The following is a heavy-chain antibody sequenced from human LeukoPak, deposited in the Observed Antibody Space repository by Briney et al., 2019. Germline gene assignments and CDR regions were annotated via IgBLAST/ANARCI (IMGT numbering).Heavy chain of an antibody. D-gene: IGHD3-22*01. J-gene: IGHJ4*02. CDR2: ISAYNGNT. CDR1: GYTFTSYG. V-gene: IGHV1-18*01. CDR3: ARDAYYYDSSGYQF. Sequence: VKVSCKASGYTFTSYGISWVRQAPGQGLEWMGWISAYNGNTNYAQKLQGRVTMTTDTSTSTAYMELRSLRSDDTAVYYCARDAYYYDSSGYQFWGQGTLVTVSS.